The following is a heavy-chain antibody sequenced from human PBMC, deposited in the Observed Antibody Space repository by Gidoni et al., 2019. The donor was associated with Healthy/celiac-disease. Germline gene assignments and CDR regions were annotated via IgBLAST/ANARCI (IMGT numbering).Heavy chain of an antibody. J-gene: IGHJ4*02. CDR2: INPNSGGT. Sequence: QVQLLQSGAEVKKPGASVKVSCKASGYTFPDHYMHWVRQAPGQGLEWMGWINPNSGGTNYAQKFQGWVTMTRDTSISTAYMELSRLRSDDTAVYYCARSYYYDSSGYPFLDYWGQGTLVTVSS. V-gene: IGHV1-2*04. D-gene: IGHD3-22*01. CDR3: ARSYYYDSSGYPFLDY. CDR1: GYTFPDHY.